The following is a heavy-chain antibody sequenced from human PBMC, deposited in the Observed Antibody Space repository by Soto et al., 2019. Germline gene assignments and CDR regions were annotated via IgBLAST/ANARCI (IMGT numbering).Heavy chain of an antibody. Sequence: QVQLVESGGGVVQPGRSLRLSCATSGFSFSSYGMHWVRQAPGKGLEWVAVIWYDGSNKYYADSVRGRFTISRDDSKNTLYLQMNSLRGDYRAVYDCGRDLCRFGESSTSWFGPWGLGTLVTVSS. CDR1: GFSFSSYG. J-gene: IGHJ5*02. D-gene: IGHD3-10*01. CDR2: IWYDGSNK. V-gene: IGHV3-33*01. CDR3: GRDLCRFGESSTSWFGP.